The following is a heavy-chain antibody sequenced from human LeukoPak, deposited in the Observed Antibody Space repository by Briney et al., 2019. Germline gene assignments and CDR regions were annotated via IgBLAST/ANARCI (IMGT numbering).Heavy chain of an antibody. D-gene: IGHD1-1*01. V-gene: IGHV4-30-2*01. CDR2: IYHSGSA. Sequence: SQTLSLTCAVSGGSISSSGYSWSWIRQPPGKGLEWTGYIYHSGSAYYNPSLKSRVTISVDRSKNQFSLKLRSVTAADTAVYYCAREPTGYYYGMDVWGQGTTVTVSS. J-gene: IGHJ6*02. CDR1: GGSISSSGYS. CDR3: AREPTGYYYGMDV.